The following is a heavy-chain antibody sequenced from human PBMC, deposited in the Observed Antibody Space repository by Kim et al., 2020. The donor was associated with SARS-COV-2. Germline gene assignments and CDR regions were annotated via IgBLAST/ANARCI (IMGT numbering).Heavy chain of an antibody. J-gene: IGHJ5*02. CDR2: ISYDGSNK. CDR3: ARDREQQLAPFTSDP. D-gene: IGHD6-13*01. Sequence: GGSLRLSCAASGFTFSSYGMHWVRQAPGKGLEWVAVISYDGSNKYYADSVKGRFTISRDNSKNTLYLQMNSLRAEDTAVYYCARDREQQLAPFTSDPWG. V-gene: IGHV3-33*05. CDR1: GFTFSSYG.